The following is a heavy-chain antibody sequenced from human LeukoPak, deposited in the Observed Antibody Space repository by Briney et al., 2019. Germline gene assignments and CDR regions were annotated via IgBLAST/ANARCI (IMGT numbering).Heavy chain of an antibody. CDR2: MKQDASEK. CDR3: VRDRNPRHNYFDL. CDR1: GFTFSSYW. V-gene: IGHV3-7*01. J-gene: IGHJ4*02. D-gene: IGHD1-1*01. Sequence: GGSLRLSCVGSGFTFSSYWMSWVRQAPGKGPEWVANMKQDASEKYYFGALNGRFTIFRDNAKNSLYLQMNTLAVEDTAHFCVRDRNPRHNYFDLWGQGTLVTVSS.